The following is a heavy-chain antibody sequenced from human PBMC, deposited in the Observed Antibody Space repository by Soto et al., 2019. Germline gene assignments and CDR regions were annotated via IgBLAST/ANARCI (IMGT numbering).Heavy chain of an antibody. V-gene: IGHV5-10-1*01. CDR2: IDPSDSYT. Sequence: GESLKISCKGSGYSFTSYWISWVRQMPGKGLEWMGRIDPSDSYTNYSPSFHGHVTISADKSVSTAYLQRSSLKASVTAMYYCSRGGCGGYGGGGAFDIWGRGTM. CDR1: GYSFTSYW. J-gene: IGHJ3*02. D-gene: IGHD5-12*01. CDR3: SRGGCGGYGGGGAFDI.